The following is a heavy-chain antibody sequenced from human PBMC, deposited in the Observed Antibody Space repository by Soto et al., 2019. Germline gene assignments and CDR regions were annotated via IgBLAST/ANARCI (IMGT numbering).Heavy chain of an antibody. V-gene: IGHV4-39*01. CDR2: VSYSGST. CDR3: ARQVVDGTVAGTGSFDY. D-gene: IGHD6-19*01. CDR1: GDSVSSFSFF. J-gene: IGHJ4*02. Sequence: SETLSLTCTVSGDSVSSFSFFWGWIRQPPGKGLEWIGSVSYSGSTFYNSSLKSRVTISVDTSKNQFSLKLSSVTAADTAVYYCARQVVDGTVAGTGSFDYWGQGTLVTVSS.